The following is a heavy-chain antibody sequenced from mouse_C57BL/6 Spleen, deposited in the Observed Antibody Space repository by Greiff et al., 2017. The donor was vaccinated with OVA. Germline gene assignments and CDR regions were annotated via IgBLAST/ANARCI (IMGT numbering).Heavy chain of an antibody. CDR3: HYYGSSYKGYAMDY. D-gene: IGHD1-1*01. CDR1: GYTFTSYW. CDR2: IDPNSGGT. V-gene: IGHV1-72*01. Sequence: QVQLQQSGAELVKPGASVKLSCKASGYTFTSYWMHWVKQRPGRGLEWIGRIDPNSGGTKYNEKFKSKATLTVDKPSSTAYMQLSSLTSEDSAVYYCHYYGSSYKGYAMDYWGQGTSVTVSS. J-gene: IGHJ4*01.